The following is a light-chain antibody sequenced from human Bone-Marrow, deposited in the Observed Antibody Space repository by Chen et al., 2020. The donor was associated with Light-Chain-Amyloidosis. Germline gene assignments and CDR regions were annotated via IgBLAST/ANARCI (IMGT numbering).Light chain of an antibody. Sequence: SYVLTLPSSVSVAPGQTATIACGGNNIGSTSVHWYQQTPGQSPLLVVYDDSDRPSVIPERLSGTNSRNTATLTIRRVEAGDEAYYCCQVWDRSSDRPVFGGGTKLTVL. CDR3: QVWDRSSDRPV. J-gene: IGLJ3*02. CDR2: DDS. CDR1: NIGSTS. V-gene: IGLV3-21*02.